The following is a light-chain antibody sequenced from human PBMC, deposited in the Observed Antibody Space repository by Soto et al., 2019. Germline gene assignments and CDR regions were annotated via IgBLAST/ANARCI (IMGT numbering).Light chain of an antibody. CDR2: EVS. J-gene: IGLJ2*01. V-gene: IGLV2-8*01. CDR3: SSYAGSNTNVV. Sequence: QSALTQPPSASGSPGQSVTISCTGTSSDVGGYNYVSWYQQHPGKAPKLMIYEVSKRPSGVPDRFSGSKSGNTASLTVSWLQAEYEADYYCSSYAGSNTNVVFGGGTKLTVL. CDR1: SSDVGGYNY.